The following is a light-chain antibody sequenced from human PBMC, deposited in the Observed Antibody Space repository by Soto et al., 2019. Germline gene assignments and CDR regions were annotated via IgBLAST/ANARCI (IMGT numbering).Light chain of an antibody. CDR2: DAS. Sequence: DTVLTQSPVTLSLSPGERATLSCRASQSVSTSLAWYQQKPGQAPRLLIYDASDRPPGVPARFSGSGSGTDFTLTISSLEPEDFAVYYCRQRSNWPQPFGQGTKVDIX. J-gene: IGKJ1*01. CDR1: QSVSTS. CDR3: RQRSNWPQP. V-gene: IGKV3-11*01.